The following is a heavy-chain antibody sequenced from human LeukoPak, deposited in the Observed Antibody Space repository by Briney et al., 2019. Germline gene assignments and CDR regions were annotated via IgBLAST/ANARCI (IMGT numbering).Heavy chain of an antibody. CDR3: AKGGNVLRYFDWLHYYYYYMDV. CDR1: GFTFSSYG. V-gene: IGHV3-30*02. D-gene: IGHD3-9*01. J-gene: IGHJ6*03. Sequence: GGSRRLSWAAAGFTFSSYGMHWVRQAPGKGLEWMAFIRYDGSNKYYADSVKGRFTISRDNSKNTLYLQMNSLRAEDTAVYYCAKGGNVLRYFDWLHYYYYYMDVWGKGTTVTISS. CDR2: IRYDGSNK.